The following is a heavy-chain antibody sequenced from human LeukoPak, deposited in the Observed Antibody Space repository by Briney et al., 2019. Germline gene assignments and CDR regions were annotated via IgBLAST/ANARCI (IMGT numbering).Heavy chain of an antibody. CDR2: ISGSGGST. V-gene: IGHV3-23*01. Sequence: GSLRLSCAASGFTFSSYGMSWVRQAPGKGLEWVSAISGSGGSTYYADSVKGRFTISRDNSKNTLYLQMNSLRAEDTAVYYCAKSGWFGGIRNYFDYWGQGTLVTVSS. D-gene: IGHD3-10*01. J-gene: IGHJ4*02. CDR3: AKSGWFGGIRNYFDY. CDR1: GFTFSSYG.